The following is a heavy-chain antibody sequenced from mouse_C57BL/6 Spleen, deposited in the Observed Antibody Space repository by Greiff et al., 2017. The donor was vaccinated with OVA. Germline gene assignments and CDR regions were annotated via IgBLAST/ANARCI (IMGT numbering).Heavy chain of an antibody. CDR2: IDPETGGT. D-gene: IGHD2-1*01. Sequence: VKLVESGAELVRPGASVTLSCKASGYTFTDYEMHWVKQTPVHGLEWIGAIDPETGGTAYNQKFKGKAILTADKSSSTAYMELRSLTSEDSAVYYCTRGDYGNYVLYYAMDYWGQGTSVTVSS. J-gene: IGHJ4*01. CDR3: TRGDYGNYVLYYAMDY. V-gene: IGHV1-15*01. CDR1: GYTFTDYE.